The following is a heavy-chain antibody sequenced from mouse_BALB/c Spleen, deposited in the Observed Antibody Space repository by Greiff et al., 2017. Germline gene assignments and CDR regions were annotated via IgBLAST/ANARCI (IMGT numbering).Heavy chain of an antibody. J-gene: IGHJ4*01. CDR1: GFAFSSYD. D-gene: IGHD1-2*01. CDR2: ISSGGGST. CDR3: ARHEYGYGLDY. V-gene: IGHV5-12-1*01. Sequence: EVKLVESGGGLVKPGGSLKLSCAASGFAFSSYDMSWVRQTPEKRLEWVAYISSGGGSTYYPDTVKGRFTISRDNAKNTLYLQMSSLKSEDTAMYYCARHEYGYGLDYWGQGTSVTVSS.